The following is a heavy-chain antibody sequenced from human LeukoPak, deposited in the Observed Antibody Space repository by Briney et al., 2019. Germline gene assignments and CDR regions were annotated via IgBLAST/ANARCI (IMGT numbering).Heavy chain of an antibody. V-gene: IGHV3-66*01. CDR3: ASSAQKSSNNYFDY. J-gene: IGHJ4*02. D-gene: IGHD4-11*01. CDR2: IYGGGTT. Sequence: GGSLSLSCAASGVTVSSTYMSWVRQAPGKGLEWVSVIYGGGTTYYGDSVKGRFSFSRDNFKNTVFLQMNRLRAKDTAIYYCASSAQKSSNNYFDYWGQGTLVTVSS. CDR1: GVTVSSTY.